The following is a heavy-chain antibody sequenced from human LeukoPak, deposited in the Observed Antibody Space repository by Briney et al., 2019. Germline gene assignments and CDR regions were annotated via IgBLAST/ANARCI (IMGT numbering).Heavy chain of an antibody. CDR2: INHSGST. J-gene: IGHJ4*02. D-gene: IGHD6-13*01. CDR1: GGSFSGYY. Sequence: SETLSLTCAVYGGSFSGYYWSWIRQPPGKGLEWIGEINHSGSTNYNPSLKSRVTISVDTSKNQFSLKLSSVTAADTAVYYWSRGRGNSIRTLMRFDYWGQGTLVTVSS. V-gene: IGHV4-34*01. CDR3: SRGRGNSIRTLMRFDY.